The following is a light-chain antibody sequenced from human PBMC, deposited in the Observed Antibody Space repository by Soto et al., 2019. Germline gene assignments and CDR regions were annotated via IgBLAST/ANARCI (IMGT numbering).Light chain of an antibody. J-gene: IGKJ5*01. CDR2: AAS. CDR1: ESISRN. Sequence: DIQMTQSPTSLSASVGDRVTITCRASESISRNLIWYHQKPGNAPKLLIYAASSWQNGVPSRCSGSGSGRNFTLTISNLQPGDFATFYYQESYSTPPITFGQGTRLETK. CDR3: QESYSTPPIT. V-gene: IGKV1-39*01.